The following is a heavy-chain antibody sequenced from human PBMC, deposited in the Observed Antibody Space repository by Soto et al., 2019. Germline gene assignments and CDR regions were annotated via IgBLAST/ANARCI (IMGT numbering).Heavy chain of an antibody. CDR1: GYSISSGYY. CDR2: IYHSGST. Sequence: SETLSLTCAVSGYSISSGYYWGWIRQPPGKGLEWIGSIYHSGSTYYNPSLKSRVTISVDTSKNQFSLKLSSVTAADTAVYYCARDPAGRARITIFGVASYYFDYWGLGTLVTVSS. V-gene: IGHV4-38-2*02. D-gene: IGHD3-3*01. CDR3: ARDPAGRARITIFGVASYYFDY. J-gene: IGHJ4*02.